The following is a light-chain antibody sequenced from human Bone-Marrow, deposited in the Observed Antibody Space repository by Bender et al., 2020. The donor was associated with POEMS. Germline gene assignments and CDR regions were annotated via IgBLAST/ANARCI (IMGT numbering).Light chain of an antibody. J-gene: IGLJ1*01. V-gene: IGLV3-21*02. CDR3: QAWDSSTAAYV. CDR2: DDS. Sequence: SYVLTQPPSVSVAPGLTATISCGGDNIVRKTVHWYQQKPGQAPVLVVYDDSDRPSGIPERFSGSNSGNTATLTISGTQAMDEADYYCQAWDSSTAAYVFGTGTKVTVL. CDR1: NIVRKT.